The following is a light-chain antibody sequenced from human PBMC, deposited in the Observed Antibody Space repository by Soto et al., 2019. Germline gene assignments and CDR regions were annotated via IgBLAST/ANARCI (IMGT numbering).Light chain of an antibody. CDR2: DAS. Sequence: EIVLTQSPATLSLSPGERATLSCRASQSVRSYLAWYQQKPGQAPRLLIYDASNRATVIPARFSGGGSGPDFTLTISSLEPEDFAVYYCQQRSNWPGFTFGPGTKVDIK. J-gene: IGKJ3*01. CDR3: QQRSNWPGFT. V-gene: IGKV3-11*01. CDR1: QSVRSY.